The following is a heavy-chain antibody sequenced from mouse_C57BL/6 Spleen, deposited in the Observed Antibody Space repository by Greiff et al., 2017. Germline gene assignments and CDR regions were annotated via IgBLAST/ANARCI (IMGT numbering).Heavy chain of an antibody. CDR1: GYTFTDYY. CDR3: ARKEDDDVYFDY. CDR2: INPNNGGT. J-gene: IGHJ2*01. D-gene: IGHD2-4*01. V-gene: IGHV1-26*01. Sequence: EVQLQQSGPELVKPGASVKISCKASGYTFTDYYMNWVKQSHGKSLEWIGDINPNNGGTSYNQKFKGKATLTVDKSSSTAYMELRSLTSEDSAVYYCARKEDDDVYFDYWGQGTTLTVAS.